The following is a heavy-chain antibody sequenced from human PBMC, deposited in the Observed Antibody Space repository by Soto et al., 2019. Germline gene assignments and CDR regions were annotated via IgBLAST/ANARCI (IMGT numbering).Heavy chain of an antibody. CDR1: DGSINSDY. J-gene: IGHJ6*03. CDR3: ARGYYYYYIDV. CDR2: IFYTGST. Sequence: QVRLQESGPGLVKPSETLSLTCTVSDGSINSDYWSWIRQPPGKGLEWIGYIFYTGSTNYNPSLKSRVTISLDASKHHFSLKLTSVTAADTAVYYCARGYYYYYIDVWGRGTTVTVSS. V-gene: IGHV4-59*01.